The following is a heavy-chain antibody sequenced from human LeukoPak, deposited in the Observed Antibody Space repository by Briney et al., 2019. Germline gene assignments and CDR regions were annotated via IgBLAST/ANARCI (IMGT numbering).Heavy chain of an antibody. J-gene: IGHJ4*02. Sequence: GGSLRLSCAASGLTFNIYTMHWVRQAPGKGLEWVAVISYDGSNKWYADSVKGRFTISRDDSKNTLYLQMNILRLEDTAVYYCARAEVARTNRPPDYWGQGTLVTVSS. CDR2: ISYDGSNK. CDR1: GLTFNIYT. D-gene: IGHD1-1*01. V-gene: IGHV3-30-3*01. CDR3: ARAEVARTNRPPDY.